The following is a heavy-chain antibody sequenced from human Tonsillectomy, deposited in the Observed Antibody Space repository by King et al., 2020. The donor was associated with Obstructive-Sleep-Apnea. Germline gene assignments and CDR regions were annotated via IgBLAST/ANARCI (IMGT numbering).Heavy chain of an antibody. D-gene: IGHD2-21*02. J-gene: IGHJ4*02. Sequence: VQLVESGGFVVQPGGSLRLSCAASGFTFDDYAMHWVRQAPGKGLEWVSLISWDGTITYYADSVKGRFTISRDNSKNSLYLQMNSLRAEETALYYCAKDSGGCGGDCYSAFDYWGQGTLVTVSS. V-gene: IGHV3-43D*03. CDR3: AKDSGGCGGDCYSAFDY. CDR2: ISWDGTIT. CDR1: GFTFDDYA.